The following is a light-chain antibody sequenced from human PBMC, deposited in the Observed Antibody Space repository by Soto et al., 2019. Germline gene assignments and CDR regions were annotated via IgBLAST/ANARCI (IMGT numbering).Light chain of an antibody. J-gene: IGKJ1*01. CDR2: KAS. CDR3: QQYNDNWT. Sequence: DIPMTQSPSTLSASVGDRVTITCRASQSISSWLAWYQQKPGKAPKLLIYKASTLQSGVPSRFSGSGSGTEFTLAISSLHPDDSATYYCQQYNDNWTFGQGTKVEIK. V-gene: IGKV1-5*03. CDR1: QSISSW.